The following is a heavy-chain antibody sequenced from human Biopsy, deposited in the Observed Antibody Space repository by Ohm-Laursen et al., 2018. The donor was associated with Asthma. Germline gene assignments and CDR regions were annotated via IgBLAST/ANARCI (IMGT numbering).Heavy chain of an antibody. V-gene: IGHV2-5*01. Sequence: PTQTLTLTCTFSGFSFTTYGVGVGWIRQSPGKALEWLALINWNDNKRYSPSLKNRLTVTKDTSKNQVVLTMTNMDPVDTATYYCARMGGSRIFDYWGQGTLVTVSS. CDR1: GFSFTTYGVG. CDR2: INWNDNK. D-gene: IGHD3-10*01. CDR3: ARMGGSRIFDY. J-gene: IGHJ4*02.